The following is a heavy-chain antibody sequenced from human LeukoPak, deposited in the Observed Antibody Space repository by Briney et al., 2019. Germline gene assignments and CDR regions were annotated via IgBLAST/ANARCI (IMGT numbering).Heavy chain of an antibody. Sequence: GGSLRLSCAASGFTFSSYSMNWVRQAPGKGXXXXXSISSSSSYIYYADSVKGRFTISRDNAKNSLYLQMNSLRAEDTAVYYCARDRGCSSTSCYSYWGQGTLVTVSS. D-gene: IGHD2-2*02. V-gene: IGHV3-21*01. CDR1: GFTFSSYS. CDR2: ISSSSSYI. CDR3: ARDRGCSSTSCYSY. J-gene: IGHJ4*02.